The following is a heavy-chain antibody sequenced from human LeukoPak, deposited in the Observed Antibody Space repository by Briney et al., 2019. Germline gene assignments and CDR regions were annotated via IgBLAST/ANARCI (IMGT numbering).Heavy chain of an antibody. Sequence: SETLSLTCTVSGVSLSSDYWSWIRQPPGKGLEWIGSFYYSGSTNYNPSLKSRVTISVDTSKNQFSLKLSSVTAADTAVYYCARQKDSGTYPFDYWGQGTLVTVSS. CDR1: GVSLSSDY. V-gene: IGHV4-59*08. D-gene: IGHD1-26*01. CDR2: FYYSGST. CDR3: ARQKDSGTYPFDY. J-gene: IGHJ4*02.